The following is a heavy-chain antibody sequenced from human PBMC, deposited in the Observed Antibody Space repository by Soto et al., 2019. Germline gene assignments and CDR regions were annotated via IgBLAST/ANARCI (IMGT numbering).Heavy chain of an antibody. CDR2: INHSGTT. J-gene: IGHJ4*02. Sequence: SLSLTCAVSGGSISSGGYSWSWIRQPPGKGLEFIGFINHSGTTYYNPSLKSRVTISVDRSKNQFSLKLSSVTAADTAVFYCARGAVADYYDSSGPIDYWGQGTLVTVSS. CDR1: GGSISSGGYS. V-gene: IGHV4-30-2*01. CDR3: ARGAVADYYDSSGPIDY. D-gene: IGHD3-22*01.